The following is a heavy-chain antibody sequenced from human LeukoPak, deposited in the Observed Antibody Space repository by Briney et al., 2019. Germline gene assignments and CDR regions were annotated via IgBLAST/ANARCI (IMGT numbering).Heavy chain of an antibody. Sequence: PSETLSLTCAVSGGSISSGGYSWRWIRQPPGKGLEWIGYIYHSGSTYYNPSLKSRVTISVDRSKNQFSLKLSSVTAADTAVYYCARVSPVVVIWYYFDYWGQGTLVTVSS. J-gene: IGHJ4*02. V-gene: IGHV4-30-2*01. CDR3: ARVSPVVVIWYYFDY. CDR1: GGSISSGGYS. CDR2: IYHSGST. D-gene: IGHD3-22*01.